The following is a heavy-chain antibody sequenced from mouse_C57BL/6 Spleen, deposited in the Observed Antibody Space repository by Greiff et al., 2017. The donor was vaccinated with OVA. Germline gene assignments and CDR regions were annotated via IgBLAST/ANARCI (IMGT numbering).Heavy chain of an antibody. V-gene: IGHV1-64*01. Sequence: VQLQQPGAELVKPGASVKLSCKASGYTFTSYWMHWVKQRPGQGLEWIGMINPNSGSTNYNEKFKSKATLTVDKSSSTAYMQLSSLTSEDSAVYDCARYRYGSSYDWYFDVWGTGTTVTVSS. D-gene: IGHD1-1*01. CDR3: ARYRYGSSYDWYFDV. CDR2: INPNSGST. J-gene: IGHJ1*03. CDR1: GYTFTSYW.